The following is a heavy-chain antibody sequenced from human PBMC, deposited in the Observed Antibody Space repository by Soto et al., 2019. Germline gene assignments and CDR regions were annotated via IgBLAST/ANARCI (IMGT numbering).Heavy chain of an antibody. J-gene: IGHJ4*02. D-gene: IGHD6-25*01. V-gene: IGHV3-23*01. CDR3: AKDSRAAGNSAFYFDL. CDR2: ISATGGGT. CDR1: GFRFSNYA. Sequence: XVCLRLSCAASGFRFSNYAMSWVRQAPGKGLEWVSLISATGGGTYYADSVKGRFTISRDNSHNTLYLQVHSLTAEDTAVYYCAKDSRAAGNSAFYFDLWGQGAQVTVSS.